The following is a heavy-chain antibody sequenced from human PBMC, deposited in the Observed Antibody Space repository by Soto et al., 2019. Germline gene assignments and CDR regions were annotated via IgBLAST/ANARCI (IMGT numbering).Heavy chain of an antibody. V-gene: IGHV3-23*01. J-gene: IGHJ4*02. CDR3: AKLTVGATSLDY. CDR2: ISGSGGST. Sequence: PGGSLRLSCAASGFTFSSYAMSLVRQAPGKGLEWVSSISGSGGSTYYADSVKGRFTISRENSKNTLYLQMNSLRAEDTAVYYCAKLTVGATSLDYWAQGTMVTVSS. D-gene: IGHD1-26*01. CDR1: GFTFSSYA.